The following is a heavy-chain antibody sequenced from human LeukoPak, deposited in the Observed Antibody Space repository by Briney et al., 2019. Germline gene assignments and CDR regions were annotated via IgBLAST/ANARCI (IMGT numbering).Heavy chain of an antibody. D-gene: IGHD6-19*01. Sequence: ASVKGSCKASGYTFTGYYMHWVRQAPGQGLEWMGWINPNSGGTNYAQKFQGRVTMTTDTSTSTAYMELRSLRSDDTAVYYCAREVWAVAGPDYWGQGTLVTVSS. CDR2: INPNSGGT. CDR1: GYTFTGYY. J-gene: IGHJ4*02. CDR3: AREVWAVAGPDY. V-gene: IGHV1-2*02.